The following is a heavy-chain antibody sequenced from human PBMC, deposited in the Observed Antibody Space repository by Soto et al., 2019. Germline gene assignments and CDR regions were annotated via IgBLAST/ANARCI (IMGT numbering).Heavy chain of an antibody. Sequence: EVQLVESGGGLVQPGGSLRLSCAASGFTVSSNYMSWVRQAPGKGLECVSVIYSGGSTYYADSVKGRFSISSHNSKNKLYLQMNSLRAEDTAVYYCARTAYGDTYWYFDLWGRGTLVTVSS. D-gene: IGHD4-17*01. V-gene: IGHV3-53*04. CDR2: IYSGGST. CDR1: GFTVSSNY. J-gene: IGHJ2*01. CDR3: ARTAYGDTYWYFDL.